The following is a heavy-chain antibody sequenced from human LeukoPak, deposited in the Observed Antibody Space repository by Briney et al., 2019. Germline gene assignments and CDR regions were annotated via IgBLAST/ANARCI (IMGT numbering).Heavy chain of an antibody. D-gene: IGHD2-2*01. CDR3: ARGRGLGYCSSTSCYCSNWFDP. J-gene: IGHJ5*02. V-gene: IGHV4-34*01. CDR1: GGSFSGYY. Sequence: SETLSLTCAVYGGSFSGYYWSWIRQPPGKGLEWIGEINHSGSTNYNPSLKSRVTISVDTSKNQFSLKLSSVTAADTAVYYCARGRGLGYCSSTSCYCSNWFDPWGQGTLVTVSS. CDR2: INHSGST.